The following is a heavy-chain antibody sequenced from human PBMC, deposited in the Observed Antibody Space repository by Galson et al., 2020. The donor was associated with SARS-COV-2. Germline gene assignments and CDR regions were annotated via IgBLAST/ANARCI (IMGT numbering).Heavy chain of an antibody. J-gene: IGHJ6*02. Sequence: GGSLRLSCAASGFIFSSHGLHWVRQAPGKGLEWVAVISYDGSQRHYADSVKGRFTISRDSSNNTLYLQMNSLRAEDTAIYYCARGILTGSYVYYYNDLDVWGQGTTVTVSS. CDR1: GFIFSSHG. V-gene: IGHV3-30*04. CDR3: ARGILTGSYVYYYNDLDV. CDR2: ISYDGSQR. D-gene: IGHD3-9*01.